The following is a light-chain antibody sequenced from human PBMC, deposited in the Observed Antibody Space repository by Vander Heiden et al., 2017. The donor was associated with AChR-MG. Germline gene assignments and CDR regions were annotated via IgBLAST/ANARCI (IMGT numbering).Light chain of an antibody. CDR2: SND. Sequence: QSVLTQPPSASGTPGQRVTISCSGSSSNLGSNTVHWYQQLPGTAPKLLIYSNDQRPSGVPARFSGSKSGTSASLAISGLQSEDEAAYYCAAWDDSLNGWVFGGGTKLTVL. J-gene: IGLJ3*02. CDR3: AAWDDSLNGWV. CDR1: SSNLGSNT. V-gene: IGLV1-44*01.